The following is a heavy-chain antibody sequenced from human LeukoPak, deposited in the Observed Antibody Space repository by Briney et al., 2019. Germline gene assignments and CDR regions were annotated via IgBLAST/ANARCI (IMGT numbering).Heavy chain of an antibody. Sequence: PSEALSLTCAVYGGSFSGYYWSWIRQPPGKGLEWIGEINHSGSTNYNPSLKSRVTISVDTSKNQFSLKLSSVTAADTAVYYCARVLEGSSGQHWYFDLWGRGTLVTVSS. CDR3: ARVLEGSSGQHWYFDL. CDR2: INHSGST. D-gene: IGHD6-19*01. V-gene: IGHV4-34*01. CDR1: GGSFSGYY. J-gene: IGHJ2*01.